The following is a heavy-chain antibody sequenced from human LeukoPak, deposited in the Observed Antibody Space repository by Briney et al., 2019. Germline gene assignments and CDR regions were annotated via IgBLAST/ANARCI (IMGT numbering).Heavy chain of an antibody. CDR3: ARVGSSGWHTRYYFDY. J-gene: IGHJ4*02. CDR2: IIPIFGTA. Sequence: ASVKVSCKASGYTFTSYAISWVRQAPGQGLEWMGGIIPIFGTANYAQKFQGRVTITADKSTSTAYMELSSLRSEDTAVYYCARVGSSGWHTRYYFDYWGQGTLVTVSS. V-gene: IGHV1-69*06. D-gene: IGHD6-19*01. CDR1: GYTFTSYA.